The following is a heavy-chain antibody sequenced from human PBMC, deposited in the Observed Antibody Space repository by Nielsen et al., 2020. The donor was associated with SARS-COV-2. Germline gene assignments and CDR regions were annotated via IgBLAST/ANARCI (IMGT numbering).Heavy chain of an antibody. D-gene: IGHD3-16*01. CDR3: ARPRGEGAFDI. J-gene: IGHJ3*02. CDR2: IWYDGSNK. Sequence: GESLKISCAASGFTFSSYGMHWVRQAPGKGLEWVAVIWYDGSNKYYANSVKGRFTISRDNSKNTLYLQMNSLRAEDTAVYYCARPRGEGAFDIWGQGTMVTVSS. CDR1: GFTFSSYG. V-gene: IGHV3-33*01.